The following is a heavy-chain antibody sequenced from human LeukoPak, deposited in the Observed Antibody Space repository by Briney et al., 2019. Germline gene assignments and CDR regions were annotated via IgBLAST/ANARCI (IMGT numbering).Heavy chain of an antibody. D-gene: IGHD3-22*01. Sequence: PGGSLRLSCAASGFTFSSYAMHWVRQAPGKGLEYVSAISSNGGSTYYANSVKGRFTISRDNSKNTLYLQMGSLRAEDMAVYYCARAKEYYYDSSGYYYFDYWGRGTLVTVSS. J-gene: IGHJ4*02. CDR1: GFTFSSYA. CDR2: ISSNGGST. V-gene: IGHV3-64*01. CDR3: ARAKEYYYDSSGYYYFDY.